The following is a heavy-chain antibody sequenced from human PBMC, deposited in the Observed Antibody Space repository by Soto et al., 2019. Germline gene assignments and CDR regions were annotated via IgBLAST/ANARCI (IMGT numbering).Heavy chain of an antibody. V-gene: IGHV3-23*01. Sequence: EVQLLESGGGLVQPGGSLRLSCAASGFTFSSYAMSWVRQAPGKGLEWVSAISGSGGSTYYADSVKGRFTISRDNSKNTLYLQMNSLRAEDTDVYYCAKDYPVIVGAISCVSRPDHDDYYGMDVWGQGTTVTVSS. J-gene: IGHJ6*02. CDR1: GFTFSSYA. CDR2: ISGSGGST. D-gene: IGHD1-26*01. CDR3: AKDYPVIVGAISCVSRPDHDDYYGMDV.